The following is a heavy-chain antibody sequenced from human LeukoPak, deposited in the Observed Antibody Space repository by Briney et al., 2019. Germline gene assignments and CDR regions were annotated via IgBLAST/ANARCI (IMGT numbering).Heavy chain of an antibody. J-gene: IGHJ3*02. CDR3: ARDRLAYCGGDCEAFDI. CDR1: GFTVSSNY. V-gene: IGHV3-53*01. Sequence: GGSLRLSCAASGFTVSSNYMSWVRQAPGKGLEWVSVIYSGGSTYYADSVKGRSTISRDNSKNTLYLQVNSLRAEDTAVYYCARDRLAYCGGDCEAFDIWGQGTMVTVSS. D-gene: IGHD2-21*02. CDR2: IYSGGST.